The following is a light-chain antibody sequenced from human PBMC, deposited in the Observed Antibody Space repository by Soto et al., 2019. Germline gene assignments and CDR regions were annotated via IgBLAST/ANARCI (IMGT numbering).Light chain of an antibody. CDR1: SSDVGGYLY. J-gene: IGLJ1*01. CDR3: SSYTIRSTLV. V-gene: IGLV2-14*01. CDR2: EVS. Sequence: QSALTQPASVSGSPGQSITISCTGTSSDVGGYLYVSWYQHHPGKAPKLMIYEVSNRPSGVSNRFSGSKSGNTASLTISGLQAEDEADYYCSSYTIRSTLVFGTGTKVSFL.